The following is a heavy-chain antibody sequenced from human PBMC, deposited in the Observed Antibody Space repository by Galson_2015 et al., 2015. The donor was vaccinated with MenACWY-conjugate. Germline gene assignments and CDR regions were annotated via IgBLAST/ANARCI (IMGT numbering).Heavy chain of an antibody. D-gene: IGHD5-12*01. CDR1: GESFSDFY. Sequence: ETLSLTCAVYGESFSDFYWSWVRQPPGKGLEWIGEINHSGSTNYNPSLKSRVTISVDTSKNQFSLKLSSMTAADTAVYYCARGPPPIGWRRAHNYGMDVWGQGTTVTVSS. V-gene: IGHV4-34*01. CDR2: INHSGST. J-gene: IGHJ6*02. CDR3: ARGPPPIGWRRAHNYGMDV.